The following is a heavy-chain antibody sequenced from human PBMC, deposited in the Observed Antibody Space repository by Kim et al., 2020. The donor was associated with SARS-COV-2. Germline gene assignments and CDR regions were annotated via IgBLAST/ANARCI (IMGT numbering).Heavy chain of an antibody. J-gene: IGHJ6*03. V-gene: IGHV4-59*01. CDR2: IYYSGST. Sequence: SETLSLTCTVSGGSISSYYWSWIRQPPGKGLEWIGYIYYSGSTNYNPSLKSRVTISVDTSKNQFSLKLSSVTAAETAVYYCARVVTMVQGVIIAPYYYY. CDR3: ARVVTMVQGVIIAPYYYY. D-gene: IGHD3-10*01. CDR1: GGSISSYY.